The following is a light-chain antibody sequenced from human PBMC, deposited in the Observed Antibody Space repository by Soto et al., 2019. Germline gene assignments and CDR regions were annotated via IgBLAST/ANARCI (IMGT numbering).Light chain of an antibody. CDR3: LQDHNYPFT. Sequence: QMTQSPSSLSASVGDRFTITCRASQGISSYLAWYQQKQGKAPNXXIYGASSSQSGVPSRFSGSGSGTDFNLTISSLQPEDFATYYCLQDHNYPFTFGQGTKVDIK. J-gene: IGKJ1*01. CDR1: QGISSY. V-gene: IGKV1-6*02. CDR2: GAS.